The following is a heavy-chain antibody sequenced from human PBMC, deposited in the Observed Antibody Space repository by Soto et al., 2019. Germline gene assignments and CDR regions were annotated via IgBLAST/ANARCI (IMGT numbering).Heavy chain of an antibody. Sequence: SETLSLTCAVYGGSFSGYYWSWIRQPPGKGLEWIGEINHSGSTNYNPSLKSRVTISVDTSKNQFSLKLSSVTAADTAVYYCARLRVQFTRRDYYYGMDVWGQGTTVTVSS. CDR3: ARLRVQFTRRDYYYGMDV. CDR2: INHSGST. J-gene: IGHJ6*02. D-gene: IGHD4-4*01. CDR1: GGSFSGYY. V-gene: IGHV4-34*01.